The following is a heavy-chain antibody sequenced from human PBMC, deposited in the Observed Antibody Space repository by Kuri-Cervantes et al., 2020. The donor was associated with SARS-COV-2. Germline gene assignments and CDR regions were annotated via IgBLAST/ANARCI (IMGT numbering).Heavy chain of an antibody. CDR1: GFTFSNAW. CDR3: TRRGPPLWYFDL. J-gene: IGHJ2*01. D-gene: IGHD3-10*01. CDR2: IKSKTDGGTT. V-gene: IGHV3-15*01. Sequence: GESLKISCAASGFTFSNAWMSWVRQAPGKGLEWVGRIKSKTDGGTTDYAAPVKGRFTISRDDSKNTAYLQMNSLKTEDTAVYYCTRRGPPLWYFDLWGRGTLVTVSS.